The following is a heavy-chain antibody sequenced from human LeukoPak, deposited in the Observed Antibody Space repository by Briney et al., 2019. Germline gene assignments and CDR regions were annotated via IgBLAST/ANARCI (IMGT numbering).Heavy chain of an antibody. J-gene: IGHJ3*02. V-gene: IGHV3-20*04. D-gene: IGHD4-23*01. CDR3: ARLVMTNDAFDI. CDR1: EFTFDDYV. CDR2: INWNGGST. Sequence: GGALRLSCAASEFTFDDYVMTGVGQAPGRGRGGVSGINWNGGSTGYADSVKGRFTISRDNAKNSLYLQMNSLRAEDTAFYYCARLVMTNDAFDIWGQGTMVTVSS.